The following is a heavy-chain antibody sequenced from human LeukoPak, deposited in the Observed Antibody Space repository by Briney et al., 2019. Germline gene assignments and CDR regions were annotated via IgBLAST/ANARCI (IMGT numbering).Heavy chain of an antibody. CDR1: GGSISSYH. Sequence: PSETLSLTCTVSGGSISSYHWSWIRQPAGKGLEWIGRIYTSGSTNYNPSLKSRVTISVDTSKNQFSLKLSSVTAADTAVYYCARDRRWLQLDYWGQGTLVTVSS. V-gene: IGHV4-4*07. CDR3: ARDRRWLQLDY. CDR2: IYTSGST. J-gene: IGHJ4*02. D-gene: IGHD5-24*01.